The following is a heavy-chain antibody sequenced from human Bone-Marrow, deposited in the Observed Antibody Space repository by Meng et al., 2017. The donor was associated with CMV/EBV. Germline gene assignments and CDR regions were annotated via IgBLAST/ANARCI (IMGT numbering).Heavy chain of an antibody. Sequence: GESLKISCVGSGFNFATYGLNWVRQAPGRGLEWISFISSDDRTKTYADSVKGRFTISRDNAKNSVSLEMRSLRADDTGFYYCARDRGVVIPAAPYYFDPWGRGTLVAVSS. V-gene: IGHV3-48*04. CDR3: ARDRGVVIPAAPYYFDP. D-gene: IGHD3-10*01. J-gene: IGHJ5*02. CDR2: ISSDDRTK. CDR1: GFNFATYG.